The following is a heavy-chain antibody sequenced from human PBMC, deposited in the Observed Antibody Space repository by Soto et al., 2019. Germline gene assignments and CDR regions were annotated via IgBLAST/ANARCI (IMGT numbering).Heavy chain of an antibody. J-gene: IGHJ6*02. Sequence: EVQLVESGGGLVQPGGSLRLSCAASGFTFSSFHMNWVRQAPGRGLEWVAYITSSSDTIYFSDSVKGRFTIPRDNGKNSLFLQMNSLRDEDTAVYYCARVVVVIPPGYYYAMDVWGQGTTVTVSS. CDR1: GFTFSSFH. D-gene: IGHD3-22*01. CDR2: ITSSSDTI. V-gene: IGHV3-48*02. CDR3: ARVVVVIPPGYYYAMDV.